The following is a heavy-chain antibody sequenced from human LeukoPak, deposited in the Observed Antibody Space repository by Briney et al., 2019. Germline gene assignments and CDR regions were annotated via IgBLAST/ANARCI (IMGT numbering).Heavy chain of an antibody. CDR1: GFTFSSYA. Sequence: SGGSLRLSCAASGFTFSSYAMSWVRQAPGKGLEWVSAISGSGGSTYYADSVKGRFTISRDNSKNTLYLQMNSLRAEDTAVYYCAKGGSAYDYVWGSYRFDYWGQGTLVTVSS. V-gene: IGHV3-23*01. J-gene: IGHJ4*02. CDR2: ISGSGGST. CDR3: AKGGSAYDYVWGSYRFDY. D-gene: IGHD3-16*02.